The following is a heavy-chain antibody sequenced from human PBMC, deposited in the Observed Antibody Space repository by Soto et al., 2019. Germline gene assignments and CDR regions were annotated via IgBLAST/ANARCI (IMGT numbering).Heavy chain of an antibody. CDR2: IKGDGSEK. Sequence: GGSLRLSCVASGFTFTSYWMSWVRQAPGKGLEWVANIKGDGSEKRYVDSVKGRLTISRDNAKNSVYLQMNSLRVEDTAVYYCARAYKFWSGYSVRGNYYGMDVWGQGTTVTVSS. J-gene: IGHJ6*02. CDR3: ARAYKFWSGYSVRGNYYGMDV. D-gene: IGHD3-3*01. V-gene: IGHV3-7*03. CDR1: GFTFTSYW.